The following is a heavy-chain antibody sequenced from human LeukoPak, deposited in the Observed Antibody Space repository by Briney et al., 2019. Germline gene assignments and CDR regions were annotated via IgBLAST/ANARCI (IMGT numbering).Heavy chain of an antibody. Sequence: GGSLRLSCAASGFTFSSYALSWVRQAPGKGLEWVSVISGNGGSTYYADSVKGPFTISRDNSKNTLYLQMNSLRAEDTAVYYCAKSGGSCSSTSCYFAWFDPWGLGTLVTVSS. D-gene: IGHD2-2*01. CDR1: GFTFSSYA. J-gene: IGHJ5*02. CDR3: AKSGGSCSSTSCYFAWFDP. V-gene: IGHV3-23*01. CDR2: ISGNGGST.